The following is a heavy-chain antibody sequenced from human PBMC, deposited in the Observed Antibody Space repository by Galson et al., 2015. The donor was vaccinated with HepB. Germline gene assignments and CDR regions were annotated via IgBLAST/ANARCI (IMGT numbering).Heavy chain of an antibody. J-gene: IGHJ4*02. CDR2: IWYDGSNK. V-gene: IGHV3-33*01. CDR1: GFIFKNYG. CDR3: ARDWNLEFCSGRDCRNTDY. D-gene: IGHD2-15*01. Sequence: SLRLSCAASGFIFKNYGMHWVRQAPGKGLEWVAVIWYDGSNKYYGDSVKGRFTISRDNSKNTLFLQMNSLRAEDTAVYYCARDWNLEFCSGRDCRNTDYWGQGTLVTVSS.